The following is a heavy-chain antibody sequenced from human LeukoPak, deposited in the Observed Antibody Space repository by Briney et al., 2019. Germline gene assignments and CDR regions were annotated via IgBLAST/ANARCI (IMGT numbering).Heavy chain of an antibody. V-gene: IGHV3-23*01. CDR3: ASTSSSSHYYYYGMDV. CDR1: GFTFSSYA. D-gene: IGHD6-6*01. J-gene: IGHJ6*02. Sequence: GGSLRLSCAASGFTFSSYALSWVRHAPGKGLEWVSSISGGGTNTYYADSVKGRFTISRDSSKNTLYLQMNSLRAEDTAVYYCASTSSSSHYYYYGMDVWGQGTTVTVSS. CDR2: ISGGGTNT.